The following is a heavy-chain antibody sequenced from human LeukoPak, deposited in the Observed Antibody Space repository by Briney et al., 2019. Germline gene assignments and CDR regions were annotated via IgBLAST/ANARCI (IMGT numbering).Heavy chain of an antibody. CDR1: GGSISSSSYY. CDR3: ATTTVVTRDFDY. D-gene: IGHD4-23*01. Sequence: PSETLSLTCTVSGGSISSSSYYWGWIRQPPGKGLEWIGSIYYSGSTYYNPSLKSRVTISVDTSKNQFSLKLSSVTAADTAVYYCATTTVVTRDFDYWGQGTLVTVSS. V-gene: IGHV4-39*01. J-gene: IGHJ4*02. CDR2: IYYSGST.